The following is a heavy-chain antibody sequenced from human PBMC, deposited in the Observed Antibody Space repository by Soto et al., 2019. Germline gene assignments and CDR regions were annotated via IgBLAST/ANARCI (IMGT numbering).Heavy chain of an antibody. CDR2: IIPITETP. J-gene: IGHJ5*02. V-gene: IGHV1-69*06. D-gene: IGHD3-10*01. Sequence: QVQLVQSGAEVKKPGSSVKVSCKVSGGTFSSHAINWLRQAPGQGFEWMGVIIPITETPNNAEKFQGRVTITAEKSTTTVYMELSSLTFDDPAVYFCARGNKGPGHYGPGSQGWYGPWGQGTLVTVSS. CDR1: GGTFSSHA. CDR3: ARGNKGPGHYGPGSQGWYGP.